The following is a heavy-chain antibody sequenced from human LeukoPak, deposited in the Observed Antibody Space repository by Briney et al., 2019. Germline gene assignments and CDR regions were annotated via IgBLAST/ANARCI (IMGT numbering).Heavy chain of an antibody. CDR3: ARGFGCSGGSCYYYYYYMDV. Sequence: KSAETLSLTCAVYGGSFSGYYWSWIRQPPGKGLEWIGEINHSGSTYYNPSLKSRVTISVDTSKNQFSLKLSSLTAADTAVYYCARGFGCSGGSCYYYYYYMDVWGKGTTVTVSS. CDR1: GGSFSGYY. J-gene: IGHJ6*03. V-gene: IGHV4-34*01. D-gene: IGHD2-15*01. CDR2: INHSGST.